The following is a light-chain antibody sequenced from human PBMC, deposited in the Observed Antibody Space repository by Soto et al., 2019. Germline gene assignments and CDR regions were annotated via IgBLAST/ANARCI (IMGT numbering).Light chain of an antibody. CDR2: GVS. V-gene: IGKV3-20*01. J-gene: IGKJ1*01. CDR3: HRSDSFRA. CDR1: QSVRPNF. Sequence: EIVLTQSPGTLSLSPGERATLSCRASQSVRPNFLAWYQQKPGQAPRLLIYGVSDRATGIPDRFSGSGPGTDFTLTITRLEPEDFAMYYCHRSDSFRAFGQGTKVEI.